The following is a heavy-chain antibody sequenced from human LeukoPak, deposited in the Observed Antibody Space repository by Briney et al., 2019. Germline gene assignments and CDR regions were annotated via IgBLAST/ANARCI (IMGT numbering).Heavy chain of an antibody. V-gene: IGHV3-7*01. CDR3: ASESLPAGFDAFDI. CDR1: GFTFSSYW. Sequence: GGSLRLSCAASGFTFSSYWMGWVRQAPGKGLEWVANIKPDGSERYYVDSVKGRFTISRDNAKNSLHLQMNSLRAEDTAVYYCASESLPAGFDAFDIWGQGTMVTVSS. D-gene: IGHD2-2*01. J-gene: IGHJ3*02. CDR2: IKPDGSER.